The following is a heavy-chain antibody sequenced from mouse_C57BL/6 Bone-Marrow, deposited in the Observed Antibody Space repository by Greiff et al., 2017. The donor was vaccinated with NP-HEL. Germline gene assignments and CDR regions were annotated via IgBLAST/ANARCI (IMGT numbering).Heavy chain of an antibody. Sequence: QVQLQQSGAELARPGASVKLSCKASGYTFTSYGISWVKQRTGQGLEWIGEIYPRSGNTYYNEKFKGKATLTADYSSSTAYMELRSLTSEDSAVYFCSLRAGAWFAYWGQGTLVTVSA. J-gene: IGHJ3*01. CDR2: IYPRSGNT. D-gene: IGHD1-1*01. CDR3: SLRAGAWFAY. V-gene: IGHV1-81*01. CDR1: GYTFTSYG.